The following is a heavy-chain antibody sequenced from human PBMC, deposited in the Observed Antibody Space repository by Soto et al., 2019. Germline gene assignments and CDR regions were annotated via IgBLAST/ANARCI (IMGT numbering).Heavy chain of an antibody. CDR2: ITWSSGTI. D-gene: IGHD5-12*01. V-gene: IGHV3-9*01. CDR1: GFTFDDYA. J-gene: IGHJ4*02. CDR3: AKELGYSAYGKFDY. Sequence: GGSLRLSCAASGFTFDDYAMHWVRQAPGKGLEWVSGITWSSGTIGYADSLKGRFTISRDNAKNSLYLQMNSLRAEDTAVYYCAKELGYSAYGKFDYWGQGTLVTVSS.